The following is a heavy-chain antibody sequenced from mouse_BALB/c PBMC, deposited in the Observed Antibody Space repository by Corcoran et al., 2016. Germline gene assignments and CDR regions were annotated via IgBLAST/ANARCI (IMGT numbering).Heavy chain of an antibody. Sequence: QIQLVQSGPELKKPGETVKISCKASGYTFTNYGMNWVKHAPGKGLKWMGWINTYTGEPTYADDFKGRFAFALETSASTAYLQINNLKNEDTATYFCAREPYAMDYWGQGTSVTVSS. D-gene: IGHD6-1*01. J-gene: IGHJ4*01. CDR1: GYTFTNYG. CDR2: INTYTGEP. CDR3: AREPYAMDY. V-gene: IGHV9-3-1*01.